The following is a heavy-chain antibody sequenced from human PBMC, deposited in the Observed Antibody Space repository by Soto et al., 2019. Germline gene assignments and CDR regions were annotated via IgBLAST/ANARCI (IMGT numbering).Heavy chain of an antibody. J-gene: IGHJ3*02. CDR3: ASYQQSYAFDI. V-gene: IGHV4-31*03. Sequence: SETLSLTCTFSCCSTSNGAYHWSWIRKHPGKGLEWIGYIFYSGSTYYNPSLKSRVTISVDTSKNQFSLKLSSVTAADTAVYYCASYQQSYAFDIWGQGTMVTVSS. CDR1: CCSTSNGAYH. CDR2: IFYSGST. D-gene: IGHD2-2*01.